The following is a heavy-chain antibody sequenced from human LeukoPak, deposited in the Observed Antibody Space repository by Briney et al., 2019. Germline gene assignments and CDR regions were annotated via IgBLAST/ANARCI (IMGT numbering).Heavy chain of an antibody. CDR3: ARGWAPRGEKSSFAS. J-gene: IGHJ4*02. V-gene: IGHV4-4*07. D-gene: IGHD3-10*01. CDR2: IFASGST. CDR1: GASINSDY. Sequence: PSETLSLTCTVSGASINSDYWTGVRQGAGKGLEWIGRIFASGSTNYNPYLRSRITMSVDTSKNQFSLDLSSVTAADTGVYSCARGWAPRGEKSSFASWGQGTLVAVSS.